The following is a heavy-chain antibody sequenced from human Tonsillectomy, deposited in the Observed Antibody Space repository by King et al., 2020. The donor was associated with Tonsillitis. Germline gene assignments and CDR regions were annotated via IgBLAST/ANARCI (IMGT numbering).Heavy chain of an antibody. CDR2: IYYSGTT. Sequence: QLQESGPGLVKPSQTLSLTCTVSGVSISSGDYYWSWIRHPPGKRLECIVYIYYSGTTYYNPSLTSLVTISVDTSKNQFPLKLSSVTAADTAVYYCARVPYGDYAYYFDYWGQGTLVTVSS. CDR1: GVSISSGDYY. J-gene: IGHJ4*02. V-gene: IGHV4-30-4*01. D-gene: IGHD4-17*01. CDR3: ARVPYGDYAYYFDY.